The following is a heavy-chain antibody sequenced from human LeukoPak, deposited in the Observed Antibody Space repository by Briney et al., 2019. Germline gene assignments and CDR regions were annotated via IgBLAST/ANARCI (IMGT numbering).Heavy chain of an antibody. CDR3: ARDRDIAAAGYDYYYGMDV. CDR2: ISFDGSNK. Sequence: GRSLRLSCTTSGFTFSSYAMHWVRQAPGKGLEWVAVISFDGSNKYYVDSVKGRFTISRDNSKNTLYLQMNSLRAEDTAVYYCARDRDIAAAGYDYYYGMDVWGQGTTVTVSS. CDR1: GFTFSSYA. J-gene: IGHJ6*02. V-gene: IGHV3-30-3*01. D-gene: IGHD6-13*01.